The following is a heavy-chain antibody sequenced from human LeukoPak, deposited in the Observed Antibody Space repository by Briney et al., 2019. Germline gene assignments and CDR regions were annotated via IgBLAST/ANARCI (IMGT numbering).Heavy chain of an antibody. D-gene: IGHD2-21*02. CDR3: ARGKGVYCGGDCTALDY. V-gene: IGHV3-64*01. CDR1: GFTFSTYA. CDR2: ISTDGGGT. Sequence: GGSLRLSCAASGFTFSTYAMHWGRQAPGKGLEYGFAISTDGGGTYYSNSVKGRFTISRDNSKNTVYLQMGSLRPEDMAVYYCARGKGVYCGGDCTALDYWGQGTLVTVSS. J-gene: IGHJ4*02.